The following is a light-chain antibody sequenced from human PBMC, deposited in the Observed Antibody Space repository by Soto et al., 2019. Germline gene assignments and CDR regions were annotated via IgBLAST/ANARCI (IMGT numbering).Light chain of an antibody. J-gene: IGLJ2*01. V-gene: IGLV2-14*01. CDR1: SSDVGGYDY. CDR3: SSYTTTSALV. CDR2: EVS. Sequence: QSALTQPASVSGSPGQSITISCTGTSSDVGGYDYVSWYQHHPGKVPKLIIYEVSKWPSGVSHRFSGSKSGNTASLTISGLQTEDEADYYCSSYTTTSALVFGGGTKLTVL.